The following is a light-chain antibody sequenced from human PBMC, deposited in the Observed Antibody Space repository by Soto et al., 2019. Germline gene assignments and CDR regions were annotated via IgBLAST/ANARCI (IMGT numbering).Light chain of an antibody. Sequence: QSALTQPPSASGSPGQSVTISCTGTSSDVCAYNYVSWYQQHAGKAPKLVSYEVTKRPSGVPDRFSGSKSDNTASLTVSGLQAEDEADYYCDSFASSNTWVFGGGTKLTVL. J-gene: IGLJ3*02. V-gene: IGLV2-8*01. CDR3: DSFASSNTWV. CDR1: SSDVCAYNY. CDR2: EVT.